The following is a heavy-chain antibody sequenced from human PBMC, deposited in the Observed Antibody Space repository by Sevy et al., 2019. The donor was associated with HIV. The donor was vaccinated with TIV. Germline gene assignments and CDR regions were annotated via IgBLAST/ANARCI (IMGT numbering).Heavy chain of an antibody. D-gene: IGHD3-3*01. CDR1: GYTFTSYD. CDR3: ARVRFLEWLYYYYYYGMDV. Sequence: ASVKVSCKASGYTFTSYDINWVRQATGQGLEWMGWMNPNSGNTGYAQKFQGRVTMTRNTSISTAYMELSSLRSEDTAVDYCARVRFLEWLYYYYYYGMDVWGQGTTVTVSS. CDR2: MNPNSGNT. V-gene: IGHV1-8*01. J-gene: IGHJ6*02.